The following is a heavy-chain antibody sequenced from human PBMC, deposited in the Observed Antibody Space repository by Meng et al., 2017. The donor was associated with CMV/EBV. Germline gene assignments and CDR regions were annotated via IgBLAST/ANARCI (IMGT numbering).Heavy chain of an antibody. V-gene: IGHV4-39*07. Sequence: GPLRLSCTVSGGSISSSSYYWGWIRQPPGKGLEWIGSIYYSGSTYYNPSLKSRVTISVDTSKNQFSLKLSSVTAADTAVYYCARSVVVPAALNDAFDIWGQGTMVTVSS. CDR2: IYYSGST. CDR1: GGSISSSSYY. D-gene: IGHD2-2*01. CDR3: ARSVVVPAALNDAFDI. J-gene: IGHJ3*02.